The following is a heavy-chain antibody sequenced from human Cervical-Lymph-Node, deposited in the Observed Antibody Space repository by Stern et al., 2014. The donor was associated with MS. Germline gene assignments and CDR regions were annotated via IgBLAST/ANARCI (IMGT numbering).Heavy chain of an antibody. CDR2: ISYRGST. J-gene: IGHJ4*02. Sequence: QVQRQESGPGLVKPSQTLSLTCTVSGGAIRSGGYYWTWIRQHPGKGLEWIGYISYRGSTYYNPSLRSRITMSVDTSKNQFSLRLTSVTAADTSLYYCASASIGHLDYWGQGILVTVSS. CDR3: ASASIGHLDY. V-gene: IGHV4-31*03. CDR1: GGAIRSGGYY.